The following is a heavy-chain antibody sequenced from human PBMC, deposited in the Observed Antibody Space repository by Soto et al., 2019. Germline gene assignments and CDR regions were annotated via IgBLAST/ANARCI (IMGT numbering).Heavy chain of an antibody. CDR3: ARLAPFGNPNWFDP. V-gene: IGHV5-10-1*01. CDR2: IDPSDSYS. CDR1: GYSFTSYW. J-gene: IGHJ5*02. D-gene: IGHD3-10*01. Sequence: EVQLVQSGAEVKKPGESLRISCKVSGYSFTSYWISWVRQMPGKGLEWMGRIDPSDSYSNYSPSFQGHVTISADKSIRPAYLQSSSLKASDTDMYYCARLAPFGNPNWFDPWGQGTLVTVSS.